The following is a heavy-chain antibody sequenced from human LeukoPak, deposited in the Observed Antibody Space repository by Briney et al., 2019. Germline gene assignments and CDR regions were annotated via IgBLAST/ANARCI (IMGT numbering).Heavy chain of an antibody. D-gene: IGHD2-15*01. CDR1: GGSISSSSYY. V-gene: IGHV4-39*01. CDR2: IYYSGST. Sequence: PSETLSLICTVSGGSISSSSYYWDWIRQPPGKGLEWIGSIYYSGSTYYNPSLKSRVTISVDTSKNQFSLKLSSVTAADTAVYYCARHVGYCSGGSCYGYFDYWGQGTLVTVSS. J-gene: IGHJ4*02. CDR3: ARHVGYCSGGSCYGYFDY.